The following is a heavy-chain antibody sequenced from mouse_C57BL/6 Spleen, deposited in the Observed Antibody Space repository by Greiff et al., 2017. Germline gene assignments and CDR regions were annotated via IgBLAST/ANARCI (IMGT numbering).Heavy chain of an antibody. D-gene: IGHD2-4*01. CDR2: IWTGGGT. CDR3: ARNEGDDYDEGPFDY. J-gene: IGHJ2*01. CDR1: GFSLTSYA. Sequence: ESGPGLVAPSQSLSITCTVSGFSLTSYAISWVRQPPGKGLEWLGVIWTGGGTNYNSALKSRLSISKDNSKSQVFLKMNSLQTDDTARYYCARNEGDDYDEGPFDYWGQGTTLTVSS. V-gene: IGHV2-9-1*01.